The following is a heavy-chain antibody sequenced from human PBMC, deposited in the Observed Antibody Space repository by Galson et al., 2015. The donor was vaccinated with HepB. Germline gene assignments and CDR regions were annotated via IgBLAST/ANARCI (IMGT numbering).Heavy chain of an antibody. D-gene: IGHD3-16*02. V-gene: IGHV3-11*06. J-gene: IGHJ6*02. CDR2: ISSSSSYT. CDR3: ARDTFGGVIVIGGMDV. CDR1: GFTFSDYY. Sequence: SLRLSCAASGFTFSDYYMSWIRQAPGKGLEWVSYISSSSSYTNYADSVKGRFTISRDNAKNSLYLQMNSLRAEDTAVYYCARDTFGGVIVIGGMDVWGQGTTVTVSS.